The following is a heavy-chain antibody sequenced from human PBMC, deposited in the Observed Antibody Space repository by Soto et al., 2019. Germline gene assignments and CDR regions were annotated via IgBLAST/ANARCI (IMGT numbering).Heavy chain of an antibody. Sequence: EMHLLESGGELVQPGGSLRLSCAASGFTFSTYAMTWVRQAPGKGLEYVSAISGGGVTTYYADSKKGRFTISRDNSKNTLYLQMNSLRAEDTAVYYCATVRDDIGMVDAFVVWGQGTMVTVSS. J-gene: IGHJ3*01. D-gene: IGHD2-15*01. CDR2: ISGGGVTT. V-gene: IGHV3-23*01. CDR1: GFTFSTYA. CDR3: ATVRDDIGMVDAFVV.